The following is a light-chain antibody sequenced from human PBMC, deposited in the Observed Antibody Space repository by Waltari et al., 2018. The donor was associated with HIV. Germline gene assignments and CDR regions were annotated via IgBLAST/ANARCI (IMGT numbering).Light chain of an antibody. Sequence: QSALTQPRSVSGSPGQSVTISCTGTSSDVGGYNYVSWYQQHPGKAPKLMISDVSKRPSGVPDRFSGSKSGNTDSLTISGLQAEDEADYYCCSYAGSYTYVFGTGTKVTVL. CDR2: DVS. J-gene: IGLJ1*01. CDR1: SSDVGGYNY. V-gene: IGLV2-11*01. CDR3: CSYAGSYTYV.